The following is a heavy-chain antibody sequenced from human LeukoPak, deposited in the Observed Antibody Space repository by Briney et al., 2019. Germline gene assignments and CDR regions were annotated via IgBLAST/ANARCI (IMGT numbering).Heavy chain of an antibody. CDR2: ISDGGGSR. D-gene: IGHD3-10*01. J-gene: IGHJ4*02. CDR1: GITLSNYG. V-gene: IGHV3-23*01. Sequence: GGSLRLSCAVSGITLSNYGMSWVRQAPGKGLEWVAGISDGGGSRNYADSVKGGFTISRDNPKNTLYLQTNSLRAEDTAVYFCAKRGVVIRAVIIVGFHKEAYYFDYWGQGALVTVSS. CDR3: AKRGVVIRAVIIVGFHKEAYYFDY.